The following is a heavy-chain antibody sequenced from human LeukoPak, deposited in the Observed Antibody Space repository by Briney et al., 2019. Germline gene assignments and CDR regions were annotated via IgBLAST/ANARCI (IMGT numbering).Heavy chain of an antibody. CDR3: ARSYSSSWYGGGDY. V-gene: IGHV1-8*01. J-gene: IGHJ4*02. CDR1: GYTFTGYD. CDR2: MNPNSGNT. D-gene: IGHD6-13*01. Sequence: ASVKVSCKASGYTFTGYDINWVRQATGQGLEWMGWMNPNSGNTGYAQKFQGRVTMTRNTSISTAYMELSSLRSEDTAVYYCARSYSSSWYGGGDYWGQGTLVTVSS.